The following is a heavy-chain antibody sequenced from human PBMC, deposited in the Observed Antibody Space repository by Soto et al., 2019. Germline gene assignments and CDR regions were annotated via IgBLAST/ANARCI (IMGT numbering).Heavy chain of an antibody. D-gene: IGHD3-10*01. CDR3: ARGGATEPTLPFFGEFFMDV. Sequence: QVQLVQSGAEVKKPGASVRVSCKASGYTFTDYYIHWVRQAPGQGLEWMGWSNPNSGGINYAEKFNGWVTLTRDTSVSTAYMELRRLKSEDTAVYYCARGGATEPTLPFFGEFFMDVWGRGTTVTVS. J-gene: IGHJ6*03. V-gene: IGHV1-2*04. CDR2: SNPNSGGI. CDR1: GYTFTDYY.